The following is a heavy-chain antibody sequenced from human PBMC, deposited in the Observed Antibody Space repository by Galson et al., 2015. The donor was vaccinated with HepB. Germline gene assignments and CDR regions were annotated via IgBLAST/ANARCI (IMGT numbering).Heavy chain of an antibody. CDR2: VDPEDGET. CDR1: GYTFSDYY. CDR3: STTHSRRRRLDY. V-gene: IGHV1-69-2*01. D-gene: IGHD6-13*01. Sequence: VKVSCKVSGYTFSDYYMHWVQQAPGKGLQWMGLVDPEDGETRYAEKFQGRVTITADTSKDTAYLELSSLGSEGTAVYYCSTTHSRRRRLDYWGQGTLVTVSS. J-gene: IGHJ4*02.